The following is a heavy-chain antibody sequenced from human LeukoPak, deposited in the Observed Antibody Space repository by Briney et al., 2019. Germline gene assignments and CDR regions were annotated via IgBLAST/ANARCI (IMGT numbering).Heavy chain of an antibody. J-gene: IGHJ4*02. CDR1: GFTFSSYW. V-gene: IGHV3-7*01. Sequence: GGSLRLSCAASGFTFSSYWMTWVRQAPGKGLEWVANIKQDGSEKYYVDSVKGRFTISRDNAKNSLYLQMNSLRAEDTAVYYCARDLGYSGYDSYFDYWGQGTLVTVSS. D-gene: IGHD5-12*01. CDR2: IKQDGSEK. CDR3: ARDLGYSGYDSYFDY.